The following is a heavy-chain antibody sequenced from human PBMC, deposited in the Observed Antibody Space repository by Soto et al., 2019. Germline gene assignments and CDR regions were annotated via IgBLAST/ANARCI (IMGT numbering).Heavy chain of an antibody. CDR1: GFTVSNNY. J-gene: IGHJ4*02. D-gene: IGHD3-10*01. CDR3: GGHPGGGGY. CDR2: IYSGGYT. V-gene: IGHV3-53*01. Sequence: EVQLVESGGGLIQPGGSLRLSCAVSGFTVSNNYMSWVRQAPGKGLEGVSVIYSGGYTAYGDSVKGRFTISRDNSKNTIILQMKSRRAAAPAVFYCGGHPGGGGYWGQGTLVTVSS.